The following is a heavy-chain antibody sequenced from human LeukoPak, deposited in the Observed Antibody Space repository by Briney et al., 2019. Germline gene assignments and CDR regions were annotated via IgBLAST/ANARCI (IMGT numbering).Heavy chain of an antibody. CDR3: ARRSRDGYNYDY. CDR2: IYYSGST. CDR1: GGSISSYY. Sequence: PSETLSLTCTVSGGSISSYYWSWIRQPPGKELEWIGYIYYSGSTNYNPSLKSRVTISVDTSKNQFSLKLSSVTAADTAVYYCARRSRDGYNYDYWGQGALVTVSS. D-gene: IGHD5-24*01. V-gene: IGHV4-59*08. J-gene: IGHJ4*02.